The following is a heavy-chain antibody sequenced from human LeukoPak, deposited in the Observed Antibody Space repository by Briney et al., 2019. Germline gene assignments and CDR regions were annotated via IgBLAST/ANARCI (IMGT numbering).Heavy chain of an antibody. CDR3: ARPVYDSSGYHSWYFDL. Sequence: SETLSLTFTVSGGFLSSYYWSWIRQPPGKGLEWIGYIYYSGSTNYNPSLKSRVTISVDTSKNQFSLKLSSVTAADTAVYYCARPVYDSSGYHSWYFDLWGRGTLVTVSS. CDR1: GGFLSSYY. CDR2: IYYSGST. J-gene: IGHJ2*01. V-gene: IGHV4-59*01. D-gene: IGHD3-22*01.